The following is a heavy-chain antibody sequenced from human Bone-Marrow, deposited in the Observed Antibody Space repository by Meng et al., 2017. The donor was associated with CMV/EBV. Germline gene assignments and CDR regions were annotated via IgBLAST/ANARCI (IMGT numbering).Heavy chain of an antibody. CDR3: ARDGGGVLLDAFDI. V-gene: IGHV3-53*01. Sequence: GESLKISCAASGFTVTGYHMSWVRQTPGKGLEWVSTFYTGGGTYYADSVKGRFAISRDNSKSTLYLQMNSLRGEDTAVYYCARDGGGVLLDAFDIWGQGTMVTVSS. D-gene: IGHD1-26*01. CDR1: GFTVTGYH. J-gene: IGHJ3*02. CDR2: FYTGGGT.